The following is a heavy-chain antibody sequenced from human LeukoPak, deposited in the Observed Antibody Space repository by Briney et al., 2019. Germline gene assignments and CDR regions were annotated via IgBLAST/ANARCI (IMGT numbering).Heavy chain of an antibody. CDR2: TRNKANSYTT. J-gene: IGHJ4*02. CDR1: GFNFSDHY. D-gene: IGHD6-19*01. Sequence: PGGSLRLSCAASGFNFSDHYMDWVRQAPGKGLEWVGRTRNKANSYTTEYAASVKGRFTISRDNAKNSLYLQMNSLRAEDTAVYYCASTGYSSGSYPNDYWGQGTLVTVSS. CDR3: ASTGYSSGSYPNDY. V-gene: IGHV3-72*01.